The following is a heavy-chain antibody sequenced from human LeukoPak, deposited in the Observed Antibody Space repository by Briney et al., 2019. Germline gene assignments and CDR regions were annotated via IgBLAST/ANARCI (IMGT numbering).Heavy chain of an antibody. J-gene: IGHJ3*02. V-gene: IGHV3-30-3*01. CDR3: AGGLAARHAFDI. Sequence: GGSLRLSCAASGFTFSSYAMHWVRQAPGKGLEWVAVISYDGSNKYYADSVKGRFIISRDNSKNTLYLQMNSLRAEDTAVYYCAGGLAARHAFDIWGQGTMVTVSS. CDR1: GFTFSSYA. D-gene: IGHD6-6*01. CDR2: ISYDGSNK.